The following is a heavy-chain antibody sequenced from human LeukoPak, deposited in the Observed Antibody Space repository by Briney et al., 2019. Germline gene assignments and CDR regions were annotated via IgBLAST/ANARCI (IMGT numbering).Heavy chain of an antibody. CDR3: ARNRGVAAAGRGYYFDY. CDR2: ISGSGAST. D-gene: IGHD6-13*01. Sequence: GGSLRLSCAASGFTFSSYAMSWVRQAPGKGLEWVSLISGSGASTYYADSVKGRFSISRDNSKNTLYPQINSLRADDTAVYYCARNRGVAAAGRGYYFDYWGQGTLVTVSS. J-gene: IGHJ4*02. V-gene: IGHV3-23*01. CDR1: GFTFSSYA.